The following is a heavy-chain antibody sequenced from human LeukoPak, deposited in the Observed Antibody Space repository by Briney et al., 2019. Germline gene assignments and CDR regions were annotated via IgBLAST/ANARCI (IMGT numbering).Heavy chain of an antibody. J-gene: IGHJ6*02. CDR1: GGSISSYY. V-gene: IGHV4-59*01. CDR3: ARAPYYYDSSGRYYYGMDV. D-gene: IGHD3-22*01. Sequence: SETLSLTCVVSGGSISSYYWSWIRQPPGKGLEWIGYIYYSGSTNYNPSLKSRVTISVDTSKNQFSLKLSSVTAADTAVYYCARAPYYYDSSGRYYYGMDVWGQGTTVTVSS. CDR2: IYYSGST.